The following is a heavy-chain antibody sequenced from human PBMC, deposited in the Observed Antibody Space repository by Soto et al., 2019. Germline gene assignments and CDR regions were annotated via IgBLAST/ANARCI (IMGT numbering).Heavy chain of an antibody. D-gene: IGHD3-10*02. CDR2: SSNSGTYT. J-gene: IGHJ4*02. CDR3: ARSGDNYNVLDF. V-gene: IGHV3-11*06. CDR1: GFRFSDYY. Sequence: PGGSLRLSCEASGFRFSDYYMSWIRQAPGKGLEWLSYSSNSGTYTRYADSVKGRFSISRDNAKNSLYLQINSLGGEDTAIYYCARSGDNYNVLDFWGKGTPVTVSS.